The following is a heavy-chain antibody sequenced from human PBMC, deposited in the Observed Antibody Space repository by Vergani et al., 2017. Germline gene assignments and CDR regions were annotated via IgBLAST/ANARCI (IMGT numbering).Heavy chain of an antibody. Sequence: EVQLVESGGGLVKPGGSLRLSCAASGFTFSSYSMNWVRQAPGKGLEWVSSISSSSSYIYYADSVKGRFTISRDNAKNSLYLQMNSLRAEDTAVYYCARAYCGGDCWAIDYWGQGTLVTVSS. CDR2: ISSSSSYI. V-gene: IGHV3-21*01. CDR1: GFTFSSYS. J-gene: IGHJ4*02. CDR3: ARAYCGGDCWAIDY. D-gene: IGHD2-21*02.